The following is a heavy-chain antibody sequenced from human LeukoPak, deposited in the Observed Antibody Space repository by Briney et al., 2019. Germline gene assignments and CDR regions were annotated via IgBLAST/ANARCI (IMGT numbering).Heavy chain of an antibody. J-gene: IGHJ5*02. V-gene: IGHV4-31*03. Sequence: PSETLSLTCTVSGGSISSGGYYWSWIRQHPGKGLEWIGYIYYSGSTYYNPSLKSRVTISVDTSKNQFSLKLSSVTAADTAVYYCARAHSGGVVRGVIITNWFDPWGQGTLVTVSS. D-gene: IGHD3-10*01. CDR3: ARAHSGGVVRGVIITNWFDP. CDR2: IYYSGST. CDR1: GGSISSGGYY.